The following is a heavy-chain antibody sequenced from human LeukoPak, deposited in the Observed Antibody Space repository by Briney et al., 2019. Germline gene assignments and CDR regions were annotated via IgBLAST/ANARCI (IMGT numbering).Heavy chain of an antibody. Sequence: SETPSLTCTVSGGSISSGGYYWSWIRQHPGKGLEWIGYIYYSGSTYYNPSLKSRVTISVDTSKNQFSLKLSSVTAADTAVYYCARAQGVRSPRPTDAFDIWGQGTMVTVSS. CDR3: ARAQGVRSPRPTDAFDI. V-gene: IGHV4-31*03. CDR2: IYYSGST. D-gene: IGHD3-16*01. CDR1: GGSISSGGYY. J-gene: IGHJ3*02.